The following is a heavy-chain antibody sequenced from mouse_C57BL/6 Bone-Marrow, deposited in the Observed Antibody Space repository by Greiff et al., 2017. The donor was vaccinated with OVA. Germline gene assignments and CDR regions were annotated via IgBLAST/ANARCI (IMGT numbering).Heavy chain of an antibody. CDR3: ARGGYSNTWFAY. Sequence: QVQLKQPGAELVMPGASVKLSCKASGYTFTSYWMHWVKQRPGQGLEWIGEIDPSDSYTNYNQKFKGKSTLTVDKSSSTAYMQLSSLTSEDSAVYYCARGGYSNTWFAYWGQGTLVTVSA. J-gene: IGHJ3*01. CDR1: GYTFTSYW. D-gene: IGHD2-5*01. CDR2: IDPSDSYT. V-gene: IGHV1-69*01.